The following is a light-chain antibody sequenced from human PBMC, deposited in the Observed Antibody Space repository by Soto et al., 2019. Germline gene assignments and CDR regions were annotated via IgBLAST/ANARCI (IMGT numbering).Light chain of an antibody. CDR2: TTS. Sequence: DIQMTQSPSSVSASVGDRFTIICQASQGISRSLAWYQQKPGRAPRLLIYTTSSLQSGVPSKFSGSASGTDFTLTISSLQAEDVAIYYCHQYYGIPYTFGQGTKVDIK. V-gene: IGKV1-12*01. CDR3: HQYYGIPYT. J-gene: IGKJ2*01. CDR1: QGISRS.